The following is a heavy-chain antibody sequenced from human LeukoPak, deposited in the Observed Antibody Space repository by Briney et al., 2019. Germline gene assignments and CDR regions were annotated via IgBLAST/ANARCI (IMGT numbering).Heavy chain of an antibody. J-gene: IGHJ4*02. D-gene: IGHD2-15*01. CDR3: AREPRYCSGGSCYFDYFFDY. CDR2: ISYDGSIN. CDR1: GFTFNSYA. V-gene: IGHV3-30-3*01. Sequence: PGGSLRFSCAASGFTFNSYAVHWVRQAPGKGLEWVAVISYDGSINFYAASVKGRFTISRDNSKNTLYLQMNSLRAEDTALYFCAREPRYCSGGSCYFDYFFDYWGQGTLVTVSS.